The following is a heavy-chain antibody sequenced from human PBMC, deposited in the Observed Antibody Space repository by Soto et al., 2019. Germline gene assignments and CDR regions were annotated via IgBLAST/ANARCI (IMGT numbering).Heavy chain of an antibody. CDR2: ISCCGGST. Sequence: EVQLLESGGGVVQPGGSLRLSCVASGFNFKKFAMSWVRQAPGEGLEWVSGISCCGGSTSYADSVKGRFSIARDDSTNTLSMQMTNLRVEDTAQYYCAKADGEQWLLPHLDKWGHGPLVTVS. J-gene: IGHJ4*01. CDR1: GFNFKKFA. V-gene: IGHV3-23*01. D-gene: IGHD6-19*01. CDR3: AKADGEQWLLPHLDK.